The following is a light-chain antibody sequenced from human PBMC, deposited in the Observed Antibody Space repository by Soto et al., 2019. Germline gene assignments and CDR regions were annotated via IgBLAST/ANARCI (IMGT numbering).Light chain of an antibody. V-gene: IGLV1-40*01. CDR1: SSNIGAGYD. Sequence: QAVVTQPPSVSGAPGQRVTISCTGSSSNIGAGYDVHWYQQLPGTAPKLLIYGNSNRPSGVPDRFSGSKSGTSASLAITGLQADDAADYYCQSYDSSLSGYVFGTGTKVTVL. CDR3: QSYDSSLSGYV. CDR2: GNS. J-gene: IGLJ1*01.